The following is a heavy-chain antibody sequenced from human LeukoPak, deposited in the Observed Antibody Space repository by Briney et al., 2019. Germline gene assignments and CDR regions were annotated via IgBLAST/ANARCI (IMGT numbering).Heavy chain of an antibody. CDR3: ARDWDSSGFGNWFDP. CDR2: MNPNSGNT. Sequence: GASVKVSCKASGYTFTSYDINWVRQATGQGLEWMGWMNPNSGNTGYAQKFQGRVTMTRNTSISTAYMELSSLRSEDTAVYYCARDWDSSGFGNWFDPWGQGTLVTVSS. V-gene: IGHV1-8*01. CDR1: GYTFTSYD. D-gene: IGHD3-10*01. J-gene: IGHJ5*02.